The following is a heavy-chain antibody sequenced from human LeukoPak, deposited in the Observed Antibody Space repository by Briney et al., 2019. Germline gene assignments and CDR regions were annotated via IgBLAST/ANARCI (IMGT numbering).Heavy chain of an antibody. CDR2: INPSGGST. D-gene: IGHD1-1*01. CDR1: GYTFTSYY. V-gene: IGHV1-46*01. Sequence: ASVKVSCKASGYTFTSYYMHWVRQAPGQGREWMGIINPSGGSTSYTQKFQGRVTMTRDTSTSTVYMELSSLRSEDTAVYYCARNLRNGPPFDYWGQGTLVTVSS. J-gene: IGHJ4*02. CDR3: ARNLRNGPPFDY.